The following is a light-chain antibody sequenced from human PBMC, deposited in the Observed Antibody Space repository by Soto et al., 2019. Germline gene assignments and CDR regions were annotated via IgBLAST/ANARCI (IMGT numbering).Light chain of an antibody. CDR3: QQYASSPWT. Sequence: EIVLTQSPGTLSLSPGERATLSCRASQSVSSTYFAWYQQKPGQAPRLLIYGASSRATGIPDRFSGSGAGTDFTHTISRLEPEDFAVYYCQQYASSPWTFGQGTKVEIK. CDR1: QSVSSTY. CDR2: GAS. J-gene: IGKJ1*01. V-gene: IGKV3-20*01.